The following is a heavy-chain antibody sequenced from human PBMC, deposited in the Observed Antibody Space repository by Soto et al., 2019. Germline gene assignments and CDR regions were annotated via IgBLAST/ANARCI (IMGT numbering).Heavy chain of an antibody. CDR3: ARGHYFGSRSTD. CDR1: GDSISGGGFS. V-gene: IGHV4-30-2*06. CDR2: IYPSGTS. Sequence: PSETLSLTCAVSGDSISGGGFSWNWIRQSPGKGLEWIGYIYPSGTSYYNPSLKSRVTISVDKSQNQFSLRLSSMTAADTAVYYCARGHYFGSRSTDWGHGTLVTVSS. D-gene: IGHD3-10*01. J-gene: IGHJ4*01.